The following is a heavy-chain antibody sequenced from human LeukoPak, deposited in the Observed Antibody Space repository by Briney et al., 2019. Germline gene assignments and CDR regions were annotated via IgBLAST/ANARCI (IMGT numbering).Heavy chain of an antibody. V-gene: IGHV3-23*01. CDR2: ISGSGGST. D-gene: IGHD3-9*01. Sequence: GASLRLSCAASGFTFSSNAMSWVRQAPGKGLEWVSAISGSGGSTYYADSVKGRFTISRDNSKNTLYLQMNSLRAEDTAVYYCAKVYDILTGYYLSEYWGQGTLVTVSS. CDR1: GFTFSSNA. J-gene: IGHJ4*02. CDR3: AKVYDILTGYYLSEY.